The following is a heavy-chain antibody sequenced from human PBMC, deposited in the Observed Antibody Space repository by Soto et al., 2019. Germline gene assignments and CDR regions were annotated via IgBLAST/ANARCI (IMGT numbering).Heavy chain of an antibody. CDR1: GYTFTGYY. Sequence: ASVKVSCKASGYTFTGYYMHWVRQAPGQGLEWMGWINPNRGGSNYAQKFQGWVTMTRDTSISTAYMELSRLRSDDTAVYYCARPSFTSTYGDSGYDAFVIWGQGTMVTVSS. J-gene: IGHJ3*02. CDR2: INPNRGGS. V-gene: IGHV1-2*04. D-gene: IGHD3-16*01. CDR3: ARPSFTSTYGDSGYDAFVI.